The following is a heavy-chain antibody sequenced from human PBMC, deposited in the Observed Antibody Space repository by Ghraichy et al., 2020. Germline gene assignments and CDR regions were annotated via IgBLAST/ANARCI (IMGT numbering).Heavy chain of an antibody. J-gene: IGHJ6*02. D-gene: IGHD2-2*01. CDR3: ARLGLGYCSSTSCSKLYYYYGMDV. CDR2: IYYSGST. CDR1: GGSISSYY. V-gene: IGHV4-59*01. Sequence: SETLSLTCTVSGGSISSYYWSWIRQPPGKGLEWIGYIYYSGSTNYNPSLKSRVTISVDTSKNQFSLKLSSVTAADTAVYYCARLGLGYCSSTSCSKLYYYYGMDVWGQGTTVTVSS.